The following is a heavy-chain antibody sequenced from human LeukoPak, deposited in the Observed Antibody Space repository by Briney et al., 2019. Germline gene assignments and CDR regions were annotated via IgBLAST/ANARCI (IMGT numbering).Heavy chain of an antibody. CDR1: GLTFNKYW. Sequence: PGGSLRLSCAAFGLTFNKYWMSRVRQAPGKGLEWVANIKQDGSEKYYVDSVKGRFTISRDNAKNSLYLQMNSLRAEDTAVYYCARDSRYFPPRYYYYYMDVWGKGTTVTVSS. CDR2: IKQDGSEK. D-gene: IGHD1-14*01. J-gene: IGHJ6*03. CDR3: ARDSRYFPPRYYYYYMDV. V-gene: IGHV3-7*01.